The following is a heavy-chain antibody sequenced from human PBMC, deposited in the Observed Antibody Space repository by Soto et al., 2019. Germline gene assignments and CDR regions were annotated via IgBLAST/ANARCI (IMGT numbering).Heavy chain of an antibody. CDR2: IYQSGVT. J-gene: IGHJ5*02. D-gene: IGHD6-19*01. Sequence: KPXETLSLTCNMSGDSYSISTFSWSWIRQPPGKALQWIGFIYQSGVTSYNPSLASRVSISLDRSNNQCSLKLKSVTAADTAVYFCAGMPYTSGLRFDPWGQGTLVTAPQ. CDR3: AGMPYTSGLRFDP. V-gene: IGHV4-30-2*01. CDR1: GDSYSISTFS.